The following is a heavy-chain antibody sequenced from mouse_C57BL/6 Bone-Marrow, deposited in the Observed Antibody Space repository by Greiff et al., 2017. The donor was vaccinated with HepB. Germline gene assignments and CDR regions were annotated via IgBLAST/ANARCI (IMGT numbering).Heavy chain of an antibody. V-gene: IGHV5-12*01. CDR3: ARLITTVVAPMDY. Sequence: EVKVVESGGGLVQPGGSLKLSCAASGFTFSDYYMYWVRQTPEKRLEWVAYISNGGGSTYYPDTVKGRFTISRDNAKNTLYLQMSRLKSEDTAMYYCARLITTVVAPMDYWGQGTSVTVSS. J-gene: IGHJ4*01. D-gene: IGHD1-1*01. CDR2: ISNGGGST. CDR1: GFTFSDYY.